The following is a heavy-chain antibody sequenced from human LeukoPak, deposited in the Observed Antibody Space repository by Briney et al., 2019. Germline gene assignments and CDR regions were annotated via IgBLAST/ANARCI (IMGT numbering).Heavy chain of an antibody. CDR1: GDSINNFY. CDR3: AREGSSYYYMDV. CDR2: IYSSGAT. J-gene: IGHJ6*03. Sequence: SETLSLTCTVSGDSINNFYWNWIRQPAGKGLEWIGRIYSSGATNYNPSLKSRVTMSVDTSKTQFSLKLTSVTAADTAVYYCAREGSSYYYMDVWGKGTTVTVSS. D-gene: IGHD6-6*01. V-gene: IGHV4-4*07.